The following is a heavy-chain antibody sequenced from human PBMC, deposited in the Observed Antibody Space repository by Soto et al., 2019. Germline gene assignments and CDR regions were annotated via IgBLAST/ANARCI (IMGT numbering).Heavy chain of an antibody. CDR3: AIAKGGWFDP. Sequence: SETLSLTCTVSGGSISSSSYYWGWIRQPPGKGLEWIGSIYYSGSTYYNPSLKSRVTISLDTSKNQFSLKLSSVTAADTAVYYCAIAKGGWFDPWGQGTLVTVSS. V-gene: IGHV4-39*01. CDR1: GGSISSSSYY. CDR2: IYYSGST. J-gene: IGHJ5*02.